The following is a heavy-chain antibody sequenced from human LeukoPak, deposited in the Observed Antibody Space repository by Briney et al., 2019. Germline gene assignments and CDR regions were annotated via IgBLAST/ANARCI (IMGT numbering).Heavy chain of an antibody. CDR1: GSTFSNSD. Sequence: GGSLRLSCAASGSTFSNSDMNWVHQAPGKGLEWVSGVSWNGSRTHYADSVKGQFIISRDNSRNTLYLQMNSLRAEDTAVYYCARVVPYNWNDDHYFDYWGQGTLVTVSS. CDR2: VSWNGSRT. CDR3: ARVVPYNWNDDHYFDY. V-gene: IGHV3-35*02. J-gene: IGHJ4*02. D-gene: IGHD1-1*01.